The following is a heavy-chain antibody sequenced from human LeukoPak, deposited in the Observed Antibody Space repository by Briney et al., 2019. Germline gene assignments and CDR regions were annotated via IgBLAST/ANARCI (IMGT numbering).Heavy chain of an antibody. Sequence: GGSLRLSCAASGFTFSSYSMNWVRQAPGKGLEWVSSISSSSSYIYYADSVKGRFTISRDNAKNSLYLQMNSLRAEDTAVYYCARGPGSTWYSDYWGQGTLVTVSS. V-gene: IGHV3-21*01. CDR2: ISSSSSYI. CDR3: ARGPGSTWYSDY. D-gene: IGHD6-13*01. J-gene: IGHJ4*02. CDR1: GFTFSSYS.